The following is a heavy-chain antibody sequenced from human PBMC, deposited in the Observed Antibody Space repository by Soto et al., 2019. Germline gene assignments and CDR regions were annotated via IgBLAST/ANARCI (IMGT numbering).Heavy chain of an antibody. V-gene: IGHV3-23*01. CDR2: ISGSGGST. J-gene: IGHJ6*03. D-gene: IGHD3-10*01. Sequence: EVQLLESGGGLVQPGGSLRLSCAASGFTFSSYAMSWVRQAPGKGLEWVSAISGSGGSTYYADSVKGRFTISRDNSKNTLYLQMNSLRAEDTAVYYCAKPGSESYIRFGELFQNYYYYYMDVWGKGTTVTVSS. CDR1: GFTFSSYA. CDR3: AKPGSESYIRFGELFQNYYYYYMDV.